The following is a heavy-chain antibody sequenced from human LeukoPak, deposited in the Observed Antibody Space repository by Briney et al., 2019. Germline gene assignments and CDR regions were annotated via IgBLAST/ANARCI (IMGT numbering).Heavy chain of an antibody. Sequence: GESLKISCKGSGYSFTSYWIGWVRQMPGKGLEWMGIIYPGDSDTRYSPSFQGQVTISADKSISTAYLQWSSLKASDTAIYYCARQRRYYGSESYSDYWGQGTLVTVSS. V-gene: IGHV5-51*01. CDR3: ARQRRYYGSESYSDY. J-gene: IGHJ4*02. CDR1: GYSFTSYW. D-gene: IGHD3-10*01. CDR2: IYPGDSDT.